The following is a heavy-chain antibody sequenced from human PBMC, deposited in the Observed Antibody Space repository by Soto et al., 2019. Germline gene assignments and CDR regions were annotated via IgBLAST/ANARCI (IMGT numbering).Heavy chain of an antibody. D-gene: IGHD3-22*01. CDR3: ARARVDYYDSSGYYYVNY. CDR1: GGSISSYY. V-gene: IGHV4-59*01. CDR2: IYYSGST. Sequence: PSETLFLTCTVSGGSISSYYWSWIRQPPGKGLEWIGYIYYSGSTNYNPSLKSRVTISVDTSKNQFSLKLSSVTAADTAVYYCARARVDYYDSSGYYYVNYWGQGPLGTVSS. J-gene: IGHJ4*02.